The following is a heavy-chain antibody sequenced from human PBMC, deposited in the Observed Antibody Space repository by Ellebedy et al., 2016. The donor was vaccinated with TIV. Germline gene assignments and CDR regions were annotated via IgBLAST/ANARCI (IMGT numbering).Heavy chain of an antibody. CDR1: GGSISSSSYY. CDR3: ARSARGTVVDY. Sequence: SDTLSLTXTVSGGSISSSSYYWGWIRQPPGKGLEWIGSIYYSGSTYYNPSLKSRVTISVDTSKNQFSLKLSSVTAADKAVYYCARSARGTVVDYWGQGTLVTVSS. CDR2: IYYSGST. D-gene: IGHD4-23*01. V-gene: IGHV4-39*01. J-gene: IGHJ4*02.